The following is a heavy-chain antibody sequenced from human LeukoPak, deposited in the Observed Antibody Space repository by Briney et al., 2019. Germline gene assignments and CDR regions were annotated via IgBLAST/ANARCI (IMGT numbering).Heavy chain of an antibody. Sequence: SETLSLTCIVSGDSINRNSNYWGWLRQPPGKELDWIGSIYYSGSTYYNPSLRSRVTISADASKNRFSLRLSSVTATDTAVYYCARHGFYYASGPLFDYWGQGILVTVSS. CDR2: IYYSGST. CDR1: GDSINRNSNY. CDR3: ARHGFYYASGPLFDY. V-gene: IGHV4-39*01. D-gene: IGHD3-10*01. J-gene: IGHJ4*02.